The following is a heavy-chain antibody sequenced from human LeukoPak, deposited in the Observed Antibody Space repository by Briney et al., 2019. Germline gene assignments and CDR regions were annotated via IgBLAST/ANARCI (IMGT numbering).Heavy chain of an antibody. CDR2: IYYSGST. J-gene: IGHJ4*02. CDR1: GDSISSYY. CDR3: ARDGSSEFDY. V-gene: IGHV4-59*01. Sequence: PSETLSLTCTVSGDSISSYYWSWIRQPPGKGLEWIGYIYYSGSTNYNPSLKSRVTISVDTSKNQFSLKLSSVTAADTAVYYCARDGSSEFDYWGQGTLVTVSS. D-gene: IGHD3-10*01.